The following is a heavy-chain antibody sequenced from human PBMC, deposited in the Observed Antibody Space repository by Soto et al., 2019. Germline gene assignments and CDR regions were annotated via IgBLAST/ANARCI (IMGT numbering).Heavy chain of an antibody. Sequence: VQLVQSGAEVKKPGSSVKVSCKASGGTFSSYAISWVRQAPGQGLEWMGGIIPIFGTANYAQQFQGRVTITADESTSTAYMELSSLRSEDTAVYYCARVGFSGSYPHYYYGMDVWGQGTTVTVSS. CDR1: GGTFSSYA. CDR2: IIPIFGTA. J-gene: IGHJ6*02. D-gene: IGHD1-26*01. CDR3: ARVGFSGSYPHYYYGMDV. V-gene: IGHV1-69*01.